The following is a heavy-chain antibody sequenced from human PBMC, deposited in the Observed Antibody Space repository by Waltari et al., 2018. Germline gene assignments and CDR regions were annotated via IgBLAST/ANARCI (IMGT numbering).Heavy chain of an antibody. CDR1: GFTFSSYG. CDR2: RRYDGSKK. D-gene: IGHD1-26*01. CDR3: AKGGEWELLLIH. Sequence: QVQLVESGGGVVQPGGSLRLSCAASGFTFSSYGMHWVRQAPGKGLEWVAFRRYDGSKKYYADSVKGRFTISRDNSKNTLYLQMNSLRAEDTAVYYCAKGGEWELLLIHWGQGTLVTVSS. V-gene: IGHV3-30*02. J-gene: IGHJ4*02.